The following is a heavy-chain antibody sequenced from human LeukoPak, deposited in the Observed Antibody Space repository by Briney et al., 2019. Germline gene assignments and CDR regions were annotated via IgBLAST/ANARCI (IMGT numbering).Heavy chain of an antibody. D-gene: IGHD2-2*01. CDR2: ISAYNGNT. V-gene: IGHV1-18*01. Sequence: GASVKVSCKASGYTFTSYGISWVRPAPGQGLEWMGWISAYNGNTNYAQKLQGRVTMTTDTSTSTAYMELRSLRSDDTAVYYCARDTPLRGYCSSTSCYEDYYYYGMDVWGQGTTVTVSS. CDR1: GYTFTSYG. CDR3: ARDTPLRGYCSSTSCYEDYYYYGMDV. J-gene: IGHJ6*02.